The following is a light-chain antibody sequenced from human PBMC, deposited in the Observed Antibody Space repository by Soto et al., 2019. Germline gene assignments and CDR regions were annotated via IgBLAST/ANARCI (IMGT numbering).Light chain of an antibody. CDR1: QGINNW. CDR2: AAS. Sequence: DIQMTQSPSSVSASVGDRVTITCRASQGINNWLAWYQQKPGKAPKLLIYAASNLQSGVPSRFSGSGSGTDFTLTISSLQPEDFATYFCQQANSFPCTFGQGTRLAIK. CDR3: QQANSFPCT. J-gene: IGKJ5*01. V-gene: IGKV1D-12*01.